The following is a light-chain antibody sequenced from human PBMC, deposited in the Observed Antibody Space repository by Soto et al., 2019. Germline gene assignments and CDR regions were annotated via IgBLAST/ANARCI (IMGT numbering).Light chain of an antibody. J-gene: IGLJ2*01. CDR2: SDN. CDR3: AAWDVSLVV. V-gene: IGLV1-44*01. Sequence: SVLTQPPSASGPPGQRVTLSCSGSSSNIGTNTVIWYQQLPGAAPKLLIYSDNQRPSGVPDRFSGSKSGTSASLAISGLQSEDEADYDCAAWDVSLVVFGGGTKLTVL. CDR1: SSNIGTNT.